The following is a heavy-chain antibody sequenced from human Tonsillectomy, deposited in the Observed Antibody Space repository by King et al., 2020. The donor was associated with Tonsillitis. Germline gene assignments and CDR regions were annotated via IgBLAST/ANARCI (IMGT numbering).Heavy chain of an antibody. J-gene: IGHJ4*02. Sequence: VQLPQWGAGLLKPSETLSLTCAVYGGSFSGYYWSWIRQPPGKGLEWIGEINHSGSTNYNPSLKSRVTISVDTSKNQFSLNLCSVTAADTAVYYCARQMGAPDSWGQGTLVTVSS. V-gene: IGHV4-34*01. CDR3: ARQMGAPDS. D-gene: IGHD1-26*01. CDR1: GGSFSGYY. CDR2: INHSGST.